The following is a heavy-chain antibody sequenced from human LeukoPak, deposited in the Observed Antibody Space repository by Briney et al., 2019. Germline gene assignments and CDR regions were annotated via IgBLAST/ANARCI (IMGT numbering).Heavy chain of an antibody. Sequence: GGSLRLSCAASGFTFSNAWMSWVRQAPGKGLEWVGRIISKAGGETTDYAAPVKGRFIISRDDSRNTVYLQMKSLKTEDTAVYYCAKGGTYQLLYGGDYYYYMDVWGKGTTVTVSS. CDR3: AKGGTYQLLYGGDYYYYMDV. CDR1: GFTFSNAW. J-gene: IGHJ6*03. D-gene: IGHD2-2*02. CDR2: IISKAGGETT. V-gene: IGHV3-15*01.